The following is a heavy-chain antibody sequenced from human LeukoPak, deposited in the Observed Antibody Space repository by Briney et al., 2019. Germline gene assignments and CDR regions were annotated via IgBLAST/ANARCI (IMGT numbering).Heavy chain of an antibody. CDR1: GGSFSGYY. CDR3: ARLIMITFGGPKSFDY. V-gene: IGHV4-34*01. J-gene: IGHJ4*02. D-gene: IGHD3-16*01. CDR2: INHSGST. Sequence: SETLSLTCAVYGGSFSGYYWSWIRQPPGKGLEWMGEINHSGSTNYNPSLKSRVTISVDTSKNQFSLKLRSVTAEDTAVYYCARLIMITFGGPKSFDYWGQGTLVTVSS.